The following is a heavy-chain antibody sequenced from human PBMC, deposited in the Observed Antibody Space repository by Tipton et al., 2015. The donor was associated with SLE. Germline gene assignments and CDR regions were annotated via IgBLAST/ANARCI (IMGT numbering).Heavy chain of an antibody. D-gene: IGHD3-3*01. CDR2: INHSGST. CDR1: GGSISRSSYY. CDR3: AKRNDFWSGYYGYYYGMDV. J-gene: IGHJ6*02. V-gene: IGHV4-39*07. Sequence: TLSLTCTVSGGSISRSSYYWSWIRQPPGKGLEWIGEINHSGSTNYNPSLKGRVTISVDTSKNQFSLKLSSVTAADTAVYYCAKRNDFWSGYYGYYYGMDVWGQGTTVTVSS.